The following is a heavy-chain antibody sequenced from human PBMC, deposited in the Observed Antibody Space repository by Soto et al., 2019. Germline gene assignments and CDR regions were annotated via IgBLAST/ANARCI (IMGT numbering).Heavy chain of an antibody. V-gene: IGHV4-39*01. Sequence: PSETLSLTCSVSGGSISSSSYFWGWIRQPPGKGLEWIGSIYYSGSTYYNPSLESRVTVSVDTSKNQFSLKLSSVTAADTAVYYCARHPSDFWFDPWGQGTLVTVSS. CDR3: ARHPSDFWFDP. CDR1: GGSISSSSYF. J-gene: IGHJ5*02. CDR2: IYYSGST. D-gene: IGHD2-21*02.